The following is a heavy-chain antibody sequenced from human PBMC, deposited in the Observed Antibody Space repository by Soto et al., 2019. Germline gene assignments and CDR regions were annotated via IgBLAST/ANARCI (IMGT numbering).Heavy chain of an antibody. Sequence: QVQLVQSGAEVKKPGSSVKVSCKASGGTFSNYAINWVRQAPGQGLEWMGGIIPMFGTANYAQKFQGRVTITADESTSTAYMERSSLRSEDTAVYYCARDARSSSYNWFDPWGQGTLVTVSS. CDR2: IIPMFGTA. CDR1: GGTFSNYA. CDR3: ARDARSSSYNWFDP. D-gene: IGHD2-2*01. V-gene: IGHV1-69*12. J-gene: IGHJ5*02.